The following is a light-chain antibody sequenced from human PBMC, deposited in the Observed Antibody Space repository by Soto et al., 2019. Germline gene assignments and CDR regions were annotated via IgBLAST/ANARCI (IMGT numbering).Light chain of an antibody. CDR1: QSVNSRF. Sequence: EIVLTQSPGTLSLSPVERATLSCRASQSVNSRFLAWYQQKPGQAPRLLMYGASTRATGIPDRFSGSGSGADFTLTISRLEPEDFAVYYCQQYGSSPPMYTFGQGTKLEIK. CDR2: GAS. V-gene: IGKV3-20*01. CDR3: QQYGSSPPMYT. J-gene: IGKJ2*01.